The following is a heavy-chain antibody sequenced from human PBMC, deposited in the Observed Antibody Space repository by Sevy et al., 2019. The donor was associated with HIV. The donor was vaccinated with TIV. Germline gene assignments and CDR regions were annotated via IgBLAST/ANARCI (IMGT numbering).Heavy chain of an antibody. Sequence: GGSPRLSCAASGFIFSSYGMNWVRQAPGKGLEWISYISSSSSTIYYADSVKGRFTISRDNAKNSLYLQMNSLSAEDTAVYYCARDLSSGWYGVGDYWGQGTLVTVSS. D-gene: IGHD6-19*01. CDR3: ARDLSSGWYGVGDY. J-gene: IGHJ4*02. CDR1: GFIFSSYG. CDR2: ISSSSSTI. V-gene: IGHV3-48*01.